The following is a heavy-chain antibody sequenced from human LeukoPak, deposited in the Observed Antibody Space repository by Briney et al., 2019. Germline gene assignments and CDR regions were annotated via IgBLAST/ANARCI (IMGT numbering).Heavy chain of an antibody. CDR2: INPNSGGT. V-gene: IGHV1-2*02. J-gene: IGHJ4*02. CDR1: GYTFTGYY. CDR3: ASDIVIVPAAPGGAFDY. Sequence: GASVKVSCKASGYTFTGYYMHWVRQAPGQGLEWMGWINPNSGGTNYAQKFQGRVTMTRDTSISTAYMELSSLRSDDMAVYYCASDIVIVPAAPGGAFDYWGQGTLVTVSS. D-gene: IGHD2-2*01.